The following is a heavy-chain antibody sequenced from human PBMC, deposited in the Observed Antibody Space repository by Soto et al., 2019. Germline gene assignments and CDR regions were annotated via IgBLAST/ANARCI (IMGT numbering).Heavy chain of an antibody. J-gene: IGHJ4*02. CDR2: IYHSGIA. V-gene: IGHV4-30-2*01. CDR1: GGSISCGGYS. D-gene: IGHD3-10*01. Sequence: KPSETLSLTCAVSGGSISCGGYSWSWIRQPPRKSLEWIGYIYHSGIAYYNPSLKSRVTMSLDRSKNQVSLKLSSVTAADRAVYYCATTGGFGELSFDYWGQGTLVTVSS. CDR3: ATTGGFGELSFDY.